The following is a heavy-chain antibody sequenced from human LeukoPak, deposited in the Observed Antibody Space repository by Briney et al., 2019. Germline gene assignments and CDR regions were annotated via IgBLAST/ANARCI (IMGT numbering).Heavy chain of an antibody. V-gene: IGHV3-23*01. J-gene: IGHJ4*02. CDR3: ARDHLGDSYSDY. Sequence: GGSLRLSCATSGFTFSSYAMSWVRHAPGKGLEWVSVISGSGVSTYYGDSVKGRFTISRDNSKNTLHLQMNSLRAEDTAVYYCARDHLGDSYSDYWGQGTLVTVSS. CDR2: ISGSGVST. D-gene: IGHD3-10*01. CDR1: GFTFSSYA.